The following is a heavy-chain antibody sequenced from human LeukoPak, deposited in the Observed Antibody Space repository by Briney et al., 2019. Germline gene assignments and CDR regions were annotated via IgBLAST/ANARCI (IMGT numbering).Heavy chain of an antibody. CDR2: INTNTGNP. Sequence: ASVKVSCKASGYTFTGYYMHWVRQAPGQGLEWMGWINTNTGNPTYAQGFTGRFVFSLDTSVSTAYLQISSLKAEDTAVYYCAQKPFYYYGSGSYVGFDPWGQGTLVTVSS. J-gene: IGHJ5*02. CDR3: AQKPFYYYGSGSYVGFDP. CDR1: GYTFTGYY. D-gene: IGHD3-10*01. V-gene: IGHV7-4-1*02.